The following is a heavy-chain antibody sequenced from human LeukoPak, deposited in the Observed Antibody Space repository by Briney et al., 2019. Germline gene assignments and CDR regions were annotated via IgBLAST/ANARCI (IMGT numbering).Heavy chain of an antibody. CDR2: IYYSGST. CDR1: GGSIRNYY. Sequence: SETLSLTCTVSGGSIRNYYWSWIRQPPGKGLEWIGYIYYSGSTNYNPSLKSRVAISVDTSKNQFSLKLSSVTAADTAVYYCARSDSGNFPLDYWGQGTLVTVSS. CDR3: ARSDSGNFPLDY. D-gene: IGHD4-23*01. J-gene: IGHJ4*02. V-gene: IGHV4-59*01.